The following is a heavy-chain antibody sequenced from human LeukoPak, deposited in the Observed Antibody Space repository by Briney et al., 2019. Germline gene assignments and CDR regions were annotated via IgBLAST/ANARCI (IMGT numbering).Heavy chain of an antibody. CDR3: ARVRRWLQFFYFDY. CDR2: IYYSGST. CDR1: GGSTSSNNYY. J-gene: IGHJ4*02. V-gene: IGHV4-39*01. Sequence: SETLSLTCTVSGGSTSSNNYYWGWIRQPPGKGLEWIGNIYYSGSTHDNPSLKSRVTISVDTSKNQFSLKLSSVTAADTAVYYCARVRRWLQFFYFDYWGQGTLVTASS. D-gene: IGHD5-24*01.